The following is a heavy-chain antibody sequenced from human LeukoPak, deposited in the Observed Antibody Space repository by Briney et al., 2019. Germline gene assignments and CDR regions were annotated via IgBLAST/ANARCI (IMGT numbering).Heavy chain of an antibody. Sequence: GGSLRLSCAASGFTFSSYAMHWVRQAPGKGLEWVAVISYDGSNKYYADSVKGRSTISRDNSKNTLYLQMNSLRAEDTAVYYCARDSEDIVVVTALGHAFDIWGQGTMVTVSS. J-gene: IGHJ3*02. CDR3: ARDSEDIVVVTALGHAFDI. CDR2: ISYDGSNK. V-gene: IGHV3-30-3*01. D-gene: IGHD2-21*02. CDR1: GFTFSSYA.